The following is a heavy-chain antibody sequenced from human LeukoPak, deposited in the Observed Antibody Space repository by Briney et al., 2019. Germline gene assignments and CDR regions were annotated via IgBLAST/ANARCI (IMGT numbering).Heavy chain of an antibody. CDR3: ARDRRHTSGWYGSDY. V-gene: IGHV1-18*01. D-gene: IGHD6-19*01. CDR2: ISAYNGNT. J-gene: IGHJ4*02. Sequence: ASVKVSCKASGYTFTNYGISWVRQAPGQGLEWMGWISAYNGNTNYAQKLQGRVTMTIDTSTSTAYMELRTLRSDDTAVYYCARDRRHTSGWYGSDYWGQGTLVTVSS. CDR1: GYTFTNYG.